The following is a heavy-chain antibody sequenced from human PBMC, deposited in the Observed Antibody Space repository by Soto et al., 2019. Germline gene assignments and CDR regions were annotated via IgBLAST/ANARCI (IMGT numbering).Heavy chain of an antibody. D-gene: IGHD3-10*01. CDR3: ARGLLWFGEQLRPFDY. V-gene: IGHV3-30-3*01. CDR2: ISYDGSNK. Sequence: AWGSLRLSCAASGFTFISYAIHCVRHAPFKGLEWVAVISYDGSNKYYADSVKGRFTISRDNSKNTLYLQMNSLRAEDTAVYYCARGLLWFGEQLRPFDYWGQGTLVTVSS. J-gene: IGHJ4*02. CDR1: GFTFISYA.